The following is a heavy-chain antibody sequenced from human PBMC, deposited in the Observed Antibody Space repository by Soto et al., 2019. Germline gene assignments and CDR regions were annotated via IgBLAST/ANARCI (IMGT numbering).Heavy chain of an antibody. CDR1: GFTFSSYE. D-gene: IGHD4-17*01. CDR3: ARHYGDYDAFDI. CDR2: ISSSGSTI. J-gene: IGHJ3*02. Sequence: GSLRLSCAASGFTFSSYEMNWVRQAPGKGLEWVSYISSSGSTIYYADSVKGRFTISRDNAKNSLYLQMNSLRAEDTAVYYCARHYGDYDAFDIWGQGTMVTVSS. V-gene: IGHV3-48*03.